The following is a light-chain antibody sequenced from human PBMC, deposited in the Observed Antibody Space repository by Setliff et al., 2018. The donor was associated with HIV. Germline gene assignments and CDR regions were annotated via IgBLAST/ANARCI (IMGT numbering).Light chain of an antibody. CDR3: NSSTSDTSDV. J-gene: IGLJ1*01. Sequence: QSALPQPASVSGSPGQSITISCSGTSNDIGSSDYVSWYQQHPGKSPKLILYHVSNRPSGVSHRFSGFKSGHTASLTISGLQADDEADYYCNSSTSDTSDVFGTGTKVTVL. V-gene: IGLV2-14*03. CDR1: SNDIGSSDY. CDR2: HVS.